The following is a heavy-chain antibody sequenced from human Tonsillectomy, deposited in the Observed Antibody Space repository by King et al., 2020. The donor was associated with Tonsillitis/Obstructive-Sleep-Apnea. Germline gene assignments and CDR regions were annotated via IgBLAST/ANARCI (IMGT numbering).Heavy chain of an antibody. CDR1: GVSIGSTSHY. J-gene: IGHJ5*02. V-gene: IGHV4-39*01. D-gene: IGHD3-9*01. CDR3: ARQIGHYDILTGYSQNWFDP. Sequence: QLQESGPGLVKPSETLSLTCTVSGVSIGSTSHYWGWIRQPPGKGLEWIGSIYYSGSTYYNPSLKSRVTISVDTSKNQFSLKLSSVTAADTAVYYCARQIGHYDILTGYSQNWFDPWGQGTLVTVSS. CDR2: IYYSGST.